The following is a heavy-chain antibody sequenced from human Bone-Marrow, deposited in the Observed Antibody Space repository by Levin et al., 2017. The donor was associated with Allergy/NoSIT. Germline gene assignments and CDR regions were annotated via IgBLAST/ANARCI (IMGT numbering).Heavy chain of an antibody. Sequence: PGGSLRLSCAASGFTFSYAWMNWVRQAPGKGLEWVGRIRSSTDGGTTDYAAPVQGRFSISRDDSKTTLYLQMNSLTAEDTAVYYCVPSLNDWYLAFYYWGQGALVTVSS. CDR1: GFTFSYAW. V-gene: IGHV3-15*01. CDR2: IRSSTDGGTT. CDR3: VPSLNDWYLAFYY. D-gene: IGHD3-9*01. J-gene: IGHJ4*02.